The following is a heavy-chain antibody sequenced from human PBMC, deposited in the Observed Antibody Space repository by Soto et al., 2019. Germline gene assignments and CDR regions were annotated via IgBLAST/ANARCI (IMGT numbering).Heavy chain of an antibody. J-gene: IGHJ6*02. Sequence: QVQLVQSGAEVKKPGSSVKVSCKAPGGTFSTYAISWVRQAPGQGVEWMGGVIPIFGTPKYAQKFQGRVTITADESRSTGYMELRSLRSEDTAVYYCARSQGGSSSLDIYYYYYYGMDVWGQGTTVTVSS. V-gene: IGHV1-69*01. CDR3: ARSQGGSSSLDIYYYYYYGMDV. D-gene: IGHD2-15*01. CDR2: VIPIFGTP. CDR1: GGTFSTYA.